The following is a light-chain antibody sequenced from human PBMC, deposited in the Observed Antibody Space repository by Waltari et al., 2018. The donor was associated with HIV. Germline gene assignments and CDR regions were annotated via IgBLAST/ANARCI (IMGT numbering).Light chain of an antibody. Sequence: EIVLTQSPGTLSLSPGERATLSCRASQGVGSSFLAWYQQKPGQAPRLLIYGASTRATGIPDRFTGSGSGTDFALTISRLEPEDFAVYFCQQFGNSPSPTWTFGQGTKVEIK. J-gene: IGKJ1*01. CDR3: QQFGNSPSPTWT. CDR1: QGVGSSF. V-gene: IGKV3-20*01. CDR2: GAS.